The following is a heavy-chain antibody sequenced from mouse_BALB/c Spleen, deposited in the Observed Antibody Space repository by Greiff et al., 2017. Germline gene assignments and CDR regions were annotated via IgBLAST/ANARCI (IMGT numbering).Heavy chain of an antibody. Sequence: VQLKQSGPELVKPGASVKISCKASGYTFTDYNMHWVKQSHGKSLEWIGYIYPYNGGTGYNQKFKSKATLTVDNSSSTAYMELRSLTSEDSAVYYCARGLANWEFAYWGQGTLVTVSA. CDR1: GYTFTDYN. J-gene: IGHJ3*01. D-gene: IGHD4-1*01. CDR3: ARGLANWEFAY. V-gene: IGHV1S29*02. CDR2: IYPYNGGT.